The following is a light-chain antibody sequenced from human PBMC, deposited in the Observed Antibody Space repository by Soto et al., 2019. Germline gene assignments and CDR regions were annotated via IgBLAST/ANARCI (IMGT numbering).Light chain of an antibody. J-gene: IGKJ1*01. CDR3: QQRSNVHLT. V-gene: IGKV3D-11*02. CDR2: DES. Sequence: EIVLTQSPVTLSLSPGERASISCRAGQSFSSYLAWYXQNXXXSPSLXICDESNRPTGMRARFSGXGPGTDFTLTIRSLEREDFAVYYCQQRSNVHLTFRQGNKVDIK. CDR1: QSFSSY.